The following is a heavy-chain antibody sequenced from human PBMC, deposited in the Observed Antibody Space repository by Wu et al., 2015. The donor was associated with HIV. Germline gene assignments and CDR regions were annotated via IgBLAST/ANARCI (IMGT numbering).Heavy chain of an antibody. CDR1: GYTFTDQY. Sequence: QVQLVQSGAEVKKPGASVKVSCRASGYTFTDQYIHWVRQAPGQGLEWMGWMNPNSGNTGYAQKFQGRVTMTRNTSIGTAYMELSSLRSEDTAVYYCARGNCGGDCSSFYYYYYGMDIWGQGTTVTVSS. D-gene: IGHD2-21*02. J-gene: IGHJ6*02. V-gene: IGHV1-8*02. CDR3: ARGNCGGDCSSFYYYYYGMDI. CDR2: MNPNSGNT.